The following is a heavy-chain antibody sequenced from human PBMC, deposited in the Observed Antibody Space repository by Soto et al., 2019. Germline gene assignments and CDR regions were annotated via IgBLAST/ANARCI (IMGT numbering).Heavy chain of an antibody. CDR3: ARYPGSNDWFDP. Sequence: SETLSLTCTVSGGSISSGGYYWSWIRQHPGKGLEWIGYIYYSGSTYYNPSLKSRVTISVDTSKNQFSLKLSSVTAADTAVYYCARYPGSNDWFDPWGQGTLVTVSS. CDR1: GGSISSGGYY. V-gene: IGHV4-31*03. J-gene: IGHJ5*02. CDR2: IYYSGST.